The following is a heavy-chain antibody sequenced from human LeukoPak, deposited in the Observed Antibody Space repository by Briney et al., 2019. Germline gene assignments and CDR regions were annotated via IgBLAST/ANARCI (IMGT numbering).Heavy chain of an antibody. D-gene: IGHD4-17*01. Sequence: PSETLSLTCTVSGGSISSGDYYWSWIRQPPGKGLEWIGYIYYSGSTYYNPSLKSRVTISVDTSKNQFSLKLSSVTAADTAVYYCAREGGTVTTGLDYWGQGTLVTVSS. V-gene: IGHV4-30-4*01. J-gene: IGHJ4*02. CDR2: IYYSGST. CDR3: AREGGTVTTGLDY. CDR1: GGSISSGDYY.